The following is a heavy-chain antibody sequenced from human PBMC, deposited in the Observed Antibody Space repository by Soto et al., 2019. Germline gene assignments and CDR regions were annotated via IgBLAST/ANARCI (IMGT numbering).Heavy chain of an antibody. J-gene: IGHJ4*02. CDR3: ARELDPYYGGNSLSLDY. D-gene: IGHD4-17*01. CDR2: IIPKFGTT. CDR1: GGSFSTYG. V-gene: IGHV1-69*13. Sequence: QVQLVQSGAEVKKPGSSVKVSCKASGGSFSTYGINWVRLAPGQGLEWMGGIIPKFGTTNYAQKFQGRVTMTADESTNPAYMELNYLRSEDTAVYFCARELDPYYGGNSLSLDYWGQGTLVTVSS.